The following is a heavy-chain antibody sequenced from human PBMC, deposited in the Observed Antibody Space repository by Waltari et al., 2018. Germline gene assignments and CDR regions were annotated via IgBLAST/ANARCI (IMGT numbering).Heavy chain of an antibody. CDR3: AKALVVATD. V-gene: IGHV3-30*02. CDR1: GFTFSSYG. J-gene: IGHJ4*02. Sequence: QVQLVESGGGVVQPGGSLRLSCAASGFTFSSYGMHWVRQAPGKGLVCREFIRYDGSNKYYADAVKGRFTISRDNSKNTLYLQMNSLRAEDTAVYYCAKALVVATDWGQGTLVTVSS. D-gene: IGHD2-15*01. CDR2: IRYDGSNK.